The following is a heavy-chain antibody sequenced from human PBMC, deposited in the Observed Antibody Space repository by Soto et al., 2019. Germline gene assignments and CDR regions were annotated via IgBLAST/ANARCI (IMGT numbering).Heavy chain of an antibody. Sequence: QVQLQESGPGLVKPSQTLSLTCTVSGVSISSGGYYWSWTRQHPGKGLDWIGYIYYSETTYWTTYYNPSLRSRVTISVDTSENQFSLKLTSVTAADTAVYYCARRFHYASGNGMDVWGQGTTVTVSS. CDR2: IYYSETTYWTT. D-gene: IGHD3-10*01. CDR1: GVSISSGGYY. J-gene: IGHJ6*02. CDR3: ARRFHYASGNGMDV. V-gene: IGHV4-31*03.